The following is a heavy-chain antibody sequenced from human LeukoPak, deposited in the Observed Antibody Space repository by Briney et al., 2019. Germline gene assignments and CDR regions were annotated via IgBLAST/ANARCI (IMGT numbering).Heavy chain of an antibody. CDR1: GGSISSSSYY. CDR3: ARGIVIWRSYLFPHYFDY. D-gene: IGHD1-26*01. CDR2: IYYSGST. Sequence: SETLSLICTVSGGSISSSSYYWGWIRQPPGKGLEWIGSIYYSGSTYYNPSLKSRVTISVDTSKNQFSLKLSSVTAADTAVYYCARGIVIWRSYLFPHYFDYWGQGTLVTVSS. J-gene: IGHJ4*02. V-gene: IGHV4-39*01.